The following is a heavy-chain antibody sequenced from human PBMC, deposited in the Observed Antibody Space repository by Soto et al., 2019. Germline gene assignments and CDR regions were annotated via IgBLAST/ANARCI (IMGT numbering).Heavy chain of an antibody. Sequence: SETLSLTCAVYGGYFSGYYWSWIRQPPGKGLEWIGEINHSGSTNYNPSLKSRVTISVDTSKNQFSLKLSSVTAADTAVYYCARGRRAIFGVVIKSGSWFDPWGQGTLVTVSS. CDR2: INHSGST. CDR1: GGYFSGYY. V-gene: IGHV4-34*01. D-gene: IGHD3-3*01. J-gene: IGHJ5*02. CDR3: ARGRRAIFGVVIKSGSWFDP.